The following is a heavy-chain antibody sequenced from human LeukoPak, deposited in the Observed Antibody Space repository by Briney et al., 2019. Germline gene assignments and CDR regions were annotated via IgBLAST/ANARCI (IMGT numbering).Heavy chain of an antibody. CDR1: GFTFSSYS. J-gene: IGHJ4*02. Sequence: GGSLRLSCAASGFTFSSYSMNWVRQAPGKGLEWVSSISSSSSYMYYADSVKGRFTISRDNAKNSLYLQMNSLRAEDTAVYYCARERTSGSYYYFDYWGQGTLVTVSS. CDR3: ARERTSGSYYYFDY. CDR2: ISSSSSYM. V-gene: IGHV3-21*01. D-gene: IGHD1-26*01.